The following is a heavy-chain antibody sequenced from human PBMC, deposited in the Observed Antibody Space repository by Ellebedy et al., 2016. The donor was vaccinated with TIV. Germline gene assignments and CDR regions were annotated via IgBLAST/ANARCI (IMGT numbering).Heavy chain of an antibody. Sequence: AASVKVSCKASGGTFSSYAISWVRQAPGQGLEWMGWINPNSGGTNYAQKFQGRATMTRNTSINTAYMELSSLRSEDTAVYYCARPMTTVTPRGYFDSWGQGTLVTVSS. J-gene: IGHJ4*02. V-gene: IGHV1-8*02. CDR3: ARPMTTVTPRGYFDS. CDR1: GGTFSSYA. D-gene: IGHD4-17*01. CDR2: INPNSGGT.